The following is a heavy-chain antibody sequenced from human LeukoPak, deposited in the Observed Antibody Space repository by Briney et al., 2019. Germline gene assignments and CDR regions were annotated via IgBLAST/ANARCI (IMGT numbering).Heavy chain of an antibody. Sequence: GGSLRLSCAASGFTFSSYAMSWVRQAPGKGLEWVSAISGSGGSTYYADSVKGRFTISRDNAKNSLNLQMNSLRVEDTAVYYCASLGGSFYSSVRNFDYWGQGTLVTVSS. D-gene: IGHD1-26*01. CDR2: ISGSGGST. V-gene: IGHV3-23*01. CDR3: ASLGGSFYSSVRNFDY. CDR1: GFTFSSYA. J-gene: IGHJ4*02.